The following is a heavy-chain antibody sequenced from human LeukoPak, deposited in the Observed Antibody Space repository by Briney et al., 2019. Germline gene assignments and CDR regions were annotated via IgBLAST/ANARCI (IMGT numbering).Heavy chain of an antibody. CDR3: ARRLRRGGLDY. D-gene: IGHD3-16*01. CDR1: GGSISSYY. CDR2: IYYSGST. Sequence: SETLSLTCTVSGGSISSYYWSWIRQPPGKGLEWIGYIYYSGSTNYNPSLKSRVTISVDTSKNQFSLKLSSVTAADTAVYYCARRLRRGGLDYWGQGTLVTVSS. V-gene: IGHV4-59*01. J-gene: IGHJ4*02.